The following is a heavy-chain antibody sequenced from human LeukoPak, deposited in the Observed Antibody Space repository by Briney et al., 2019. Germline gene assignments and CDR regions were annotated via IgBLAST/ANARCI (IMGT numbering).Heavy chain of an antibody. CDR2: IYRDSTT. D-gene: IGHD6-19*01. CDR1: GFTVSSDY. V-gene: IGHV3-66*02. J-gene: IGHJ1*01. Sequence: AGSLRLSCAVSGFTVSSDYVSWVRQAPGKGLEWVSVIYRDSTTYYTDSVKGRFTISRDNSKNTLYLQMNSLRPEDTAVYYCAREPGAGGFQHWGQGTLVTVSS. CDR3: AREPGAGGFQH.